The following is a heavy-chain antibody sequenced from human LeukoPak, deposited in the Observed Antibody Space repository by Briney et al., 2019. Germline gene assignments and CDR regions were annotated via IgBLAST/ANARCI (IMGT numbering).Heavy chain of an antibody. CDR1: GGSFSGYY. V-gene: IGHV4-34*01. J-gene: IGHJ5*02. D-gene: IGHD5-18*01. Sequence: PSETLSLTCAVYGGSFSGYYWSWIRQPPGQGLEWIGEINHSGSTNYNPSLKSRVTISVDTTKNQFSLKLSSVTAADTAVYYCARGLRGHSYGAFDPWGQGTLVTVSS. CDR2: INHSGST. CDR3: ARGLRGHSYGAFDP.